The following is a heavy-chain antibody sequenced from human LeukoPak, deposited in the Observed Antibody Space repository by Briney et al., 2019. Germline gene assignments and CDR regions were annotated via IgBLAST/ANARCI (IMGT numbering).Heavy chain of an antibody. CDR1: GFTFSSYA. Sequence: GGSLRLSCAASGFTFSSYAMSWVRRAPGKGLEWVSAISGSGGSTYYADSVKGRFTISRDNSKNTLYLQMNSLRAEDTAVYYCAKGSSSSSGGDYWGQGTLVTVSS. CDR2: ISGSGGST. J-gene: IGHJ4*02. CDR3: AKGSSSSSGGDY. V-gene: IGHV3-23*01. D-gene: IGHD6-13*01.